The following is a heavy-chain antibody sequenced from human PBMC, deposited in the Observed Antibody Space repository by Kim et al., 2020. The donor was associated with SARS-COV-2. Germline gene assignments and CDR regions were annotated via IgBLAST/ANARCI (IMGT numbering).Heavy chain of an antibody. CDR2: IIPIFGTA. CDR3: ARVRPQAHWFDP. Sequence: SVKVSCKASGGTFSSYAISWVRQAPGQGLEWMGGIIPIFGTANYAQKFQGRVTITADESTSTAYMELSSLRSEDTAVYYCARVRPQAHWFDPWGQGTLVTVSS. J-gene: IGHJ5*02. CDR1: GGTFSSYA. V-gene: IGHV1-69*13.